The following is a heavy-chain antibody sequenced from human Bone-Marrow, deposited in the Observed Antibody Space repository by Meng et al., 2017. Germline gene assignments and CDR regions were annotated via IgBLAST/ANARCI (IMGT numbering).Heavy chain of an antibody. Sequence: QVRRGEAGAEVKQPGASVRVSCKASGYTFTGYYIHWVRQAPGQGLEWLGRIDCNNGGAIYAQKFQDRVTMTRDTSITTAYMDLSRLTSDDTAVYYCARDAGRAAGPRWGQGTLVTVSS. J-gene: IGHJ4*02. CDR2: IDCNNGGA. CDR1: GYTFTGYY. D-gene: IGHD6-13*01. CDR3: ARDAGRAAGPR. V-gene: IGHV1-2*06.